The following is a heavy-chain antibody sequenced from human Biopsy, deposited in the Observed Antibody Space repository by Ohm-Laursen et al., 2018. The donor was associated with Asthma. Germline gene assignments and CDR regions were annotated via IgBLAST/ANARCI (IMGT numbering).Heavy chain of an antibody. J-gene: IGHJ3*02. V-gene: IGHV3-30*01. Sequence: SSLRLSCAASGFSFSNFAIHWVRQAPGKGLEWVGVISKDASTQDYADSVKGRFTMARDNSKNTLDLQMNSLREEDTAVYYCVRDGTDDAFDIWGQGTTVIVSS. CDR3: VRDGTDDAFDI. CDR2: ISKDASTQ. CDR1: GFSFSNFA. D-gene: IGHD1-1*01.